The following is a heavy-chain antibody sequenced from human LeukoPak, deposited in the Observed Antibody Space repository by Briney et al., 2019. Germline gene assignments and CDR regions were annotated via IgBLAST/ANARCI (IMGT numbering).Heavy chain of an antibody. Sequence: ASVTVSCKASGYTFTSYGISWVRQTPGQGLEWMGWISAYNGNTNYAQKLQGRVTMTTDTSTSTAYVELRSLRSDDTAVYYCARDHYTNYYYYGMDVWGQETTVTVSS. CDR3: ARDHYTNYYYYGMDV. V-gene: IGHV1-18*04. CDR2: ISAYNGNT. D-gene: IGHD4-11*01. J-gene: IGHJ6*02. CDR1: GYTFTSYG.